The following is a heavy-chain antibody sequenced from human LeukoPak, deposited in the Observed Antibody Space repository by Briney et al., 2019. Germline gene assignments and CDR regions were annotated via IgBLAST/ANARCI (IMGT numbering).Heavy chain of an antibody. CDR1: GGSISSGSYY. CDR2: IYTSGST. D-gene: IGHD2-2*02. J-gene: IGHJ6*03. Sequence: SETLSLTCTVSGGSISSGSYYWSWIRQPAGKGLEWIGRIYTSGSTNYNPSLKSRVTISVDTSKNQFSLKLSSVTAADTAVYYCARDGIVVVPAAIGYYYYMDVWGKGTTVTVSS. CDR3: ARDGIVVVPAAIGYYYYMDV. V-gene: IGHV4-61*02.